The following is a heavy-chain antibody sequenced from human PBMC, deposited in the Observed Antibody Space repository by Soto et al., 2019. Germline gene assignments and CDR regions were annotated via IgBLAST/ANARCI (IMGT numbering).Heavy chain of an antibody. V-gene: IGHV1-18*04. CDR3: ARDTYYYGSGSYFEFLNWFDP. J-gene: IGHJ5*02. CDR2: ISAYNGNT. D-gene: IGHD3-10*01. CDR1: GYTFTSYG. Sequence: ASVKVSCKASGYTFTSYGISWVRQAPGQGLEWMGWISAYNGNTNYAQKLQGRVTVTTDTSTSTAYMELRSLRSDDTAVYYCARDTYYYGSGSYFEFLNWFDPWGQGTLVTVSS.